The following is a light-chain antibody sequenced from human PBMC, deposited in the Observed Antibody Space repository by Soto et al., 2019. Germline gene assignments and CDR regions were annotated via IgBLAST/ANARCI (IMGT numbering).Light chain of an antibody. J-gene: IGKJ1*01. CDR1: QDVSHF. V-gene: IGKV1-5*03. CDR3: QQYNIDST. Sequence: DIQMTQSPSSLSASIGDRVTITCQASQDVSHFLNWFQQRPGKAPKLLIYKASNLERGVPSRFSGSGSGTEFTLTISSLQPDDFATYYCQQYNIDSTFGQGTKVDIK. CDR2: KAS.